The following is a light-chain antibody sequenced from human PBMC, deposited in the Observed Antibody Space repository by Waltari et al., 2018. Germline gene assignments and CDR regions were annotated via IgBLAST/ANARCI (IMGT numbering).Light chain of an antibody. V-gene: IGKV2-29*02. J-gene: IGKJ3*01. Sequence: DIVMTQTPLSLPVTPGEPASISCRSSRSLLHSNGNTYLYWYLQKPGQPPRLLIYRVSNRFSGVPDRFSGSGSGTDFTLKISRVEAEDVGVYYCMQALQTPFTFGPGTKLDIK. CDR2: RVS. CDR3: MQALQTPFT. CDR1: RSLLHSNGNTY.